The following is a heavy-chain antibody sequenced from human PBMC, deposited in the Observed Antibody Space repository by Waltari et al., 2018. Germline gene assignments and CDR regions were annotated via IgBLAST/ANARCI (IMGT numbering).Heavy chain of an antibody. CDR3: ARDGSVLLWFGESRLNWFDP. CDR2: IYYSGST. D-gene: IGHD3-10*01. J-gene: IGHJ5*02. Sequence: QLQLQESGPGLVKPSETLSLTCTVSGGSISSSSYYWGWIRQPPGKGLEWIGSIYYSGSTYYNPSLKSRVTISVDTSKNQFSLKLSSVTAADTAVYYCARDGSVLLWFGESRLNWFDPWGQGTLVTVSS. CDR1: GGSISSSSYY. V-gene: IGHV4-39*02.